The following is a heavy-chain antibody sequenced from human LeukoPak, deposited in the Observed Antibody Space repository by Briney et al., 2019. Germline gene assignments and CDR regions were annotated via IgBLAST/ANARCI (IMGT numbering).Heavy chain of an antibody. Sequence: GESLKISGKGSGYSFTSSWIGWGRQMPGKGLEWMGNIYPGDSYTRHSPAVQGQDTLSAEKSISTAYLQWSSLKASDSAMYYCARHSSSSSYFDYWGQGTVVTVS. CDR2: IYPGDSYT. D-gene: IGHD6-6*01. V-gene: IGHV5-51*01. CDR1: GYSFTSSW. CDR3: ARHSSSSSYFDY. J-gene: IGHJ4*02.